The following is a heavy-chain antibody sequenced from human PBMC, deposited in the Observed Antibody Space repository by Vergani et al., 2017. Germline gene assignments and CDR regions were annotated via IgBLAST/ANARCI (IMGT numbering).Heavy chain of an antibody. Sequence: QVQLRGSGPGLVKPSETLSLTCAVSGYSITSGNYWAWIRQPPGKGLEWIGSIYHNGTTYYNPSPKNRVTISQDTSKTQFSLRLSSLTAADTPVYYCARHDYRRARSGWYLAAFDIWGQGTMFTVSS. CDR2: IYHNGTT. V-gene: IGHV4-38-2*01. CDR1: GYSITSGNY. CDR3: ARHDYRRARSGWYLAAFDI. D-gene: IGHD6-19*01. J-gene: IGHJ3*02.